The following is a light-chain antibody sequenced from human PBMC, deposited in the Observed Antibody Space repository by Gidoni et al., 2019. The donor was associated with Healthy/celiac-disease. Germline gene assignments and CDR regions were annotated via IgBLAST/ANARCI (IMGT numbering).Light chain of an antibody. J-gene: IGKJ1*01. V-gene: IGKV1-5*03. CDR2: KAS. Sequence: DIQMTQSPSTLSASVGDRVTITCRASQSISSWLAWYQQKPGKAPKLLIYKASSLESGVPSSFSGSGSGTEFTLTIISLQPYDFATYYCQQYNSYWTFGQGTKVEIK. CDR1: QSISSW. CDR3: QQYNSYWT.